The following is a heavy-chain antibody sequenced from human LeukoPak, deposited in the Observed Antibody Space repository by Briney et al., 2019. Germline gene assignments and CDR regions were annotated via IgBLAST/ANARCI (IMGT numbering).Heavy chain of an antibody. CDR1: GFTFTNYA. Sequence: GGSLRLSCAASGFTFTNYAMGWVRQAPGKGLEWVSAISKSGDITYYRDSVKGLFAISRDNYRNTLYVQMNSLRAEDTAVYYCAKGTYYDYSGSLDYWGQGTLVTVSS. J-gene: IGHJ4*02. CDR2: ISKSGDIT. V-gene: IGHV3-23*01. D-gene: IGHD3-22*01. CDR3: AKGTYYDYSGSLDY.